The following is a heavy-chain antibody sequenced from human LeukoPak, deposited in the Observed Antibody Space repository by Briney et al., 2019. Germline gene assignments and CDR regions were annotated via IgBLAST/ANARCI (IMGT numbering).Heavy chain of an antibody. CDR3: ARHLPSSSGFKWYFQH. J-gene: IGHJ1*01. Sequence: SETLSLTCTVSGGSISSSSYYWGGIRQPPGKGLEWIGSIYYSGSTYYNPSLKSRVTISVDTSKNQFSLKLSSVTAADTAVYYCARHLPSSSGFKWYFQHWGQGTLVTVSS. CDR1: GGSISSSSYY. D-gene: IGHD3-22*01. V-gene: IGHV4-39*01. CDR2: IYYSGST.